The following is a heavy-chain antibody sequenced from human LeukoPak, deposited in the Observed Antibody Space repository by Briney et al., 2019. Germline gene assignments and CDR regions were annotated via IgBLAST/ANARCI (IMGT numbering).Heavy chain of an antibody. CDR1: GFTFSSYW. CDR2: IKEDGSEK. Sequence: GGSLRLSCAASGFTFSSYWMSWVRQAPGKGLEWVANIKEDGSEKYYVDSVKGRLTISRDTAKSSLYLQMNSLKTEDTAVYYCTTEVLEGATDGTFDIWGQGTMVTVSS. CDR3: TTEVLEGATDGTFDI. D-gene: IGHD1-26*01. V-gene: IGHV3-7*05. J-gene: IGHJ3*02.